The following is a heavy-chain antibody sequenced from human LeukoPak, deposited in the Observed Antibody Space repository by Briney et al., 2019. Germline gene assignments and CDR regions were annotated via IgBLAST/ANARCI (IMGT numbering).Heavy chain of an antibody. V-gene: IGHV3-30*02. CDR2: IRYDGNNK. CDR1: GFTFSSYG. D-gene: IGHD3-22*01. J-gene: IGHJ4*02. CDR3: AKDGYYYAGSDYYYVDY. Sequence: GGSLRLSCAASGFTFSSYGIHWVRQAPGKGLEWVAFIRYDGNNKFYADSVKGRFTVSRDNSKNTLYLQMNSLRAEDTAVYYCAKDGYYYAGSDYYYVDYRGQGTLVTVSS.